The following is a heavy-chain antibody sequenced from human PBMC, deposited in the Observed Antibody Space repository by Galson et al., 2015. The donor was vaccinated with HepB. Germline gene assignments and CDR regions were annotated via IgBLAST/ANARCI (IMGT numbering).Heavy chain of an antibody. CDR1: GFTFTNSW. J-gene: IGHJ5*01. D-gene: IGHD3-16*01. Sequence: SLRLSCAASGFTFTNSWMGWVRQAPGKGLEWVANIKFDGSQKNYVDSVRGQFTISRDNAENSLHLQMNSLRAEDTAMYYCVRQSGWGRFDSWGQGTQVTVSS. V-gene: IGHV3-7*01. CDR2: IKFDGSQK. CDR3: VRQSGWGRFDS.